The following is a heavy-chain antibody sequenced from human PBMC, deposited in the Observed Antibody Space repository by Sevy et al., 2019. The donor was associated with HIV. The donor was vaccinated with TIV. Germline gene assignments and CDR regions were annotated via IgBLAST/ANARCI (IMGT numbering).Heavy chain of an antibody. CDR3: ARGGGIAQHYYYYYMDV. CDR1: GGTFSSYA. CDR2: IIPIFGTA. V-gene: IGHV1-69*13. Sequence: ASVKVSCKASGGTFSSYAISWVRQAPGQGLEWMGGIIPIFGTANYAQKFQGRVTITADESTSTGYMELSSLRSEDTAVYYCARGGGIAQHYYYYYMDVWGKGTTVTVSS. J-gene: IGHJ6*03. D-gene: IGHD6-13*01.